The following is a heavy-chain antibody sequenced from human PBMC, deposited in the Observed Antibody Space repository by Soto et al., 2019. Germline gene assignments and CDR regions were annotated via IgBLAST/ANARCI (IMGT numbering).Heavy chain of an antibody. CDR1: GGTFSSYA. J-gene: IGHJ4*02. CDR2: IIPCFVTA. Sequence: QVQLVQSGAEVKKPGSSVKVSCKASGGTFSSYAISWVRQAPGQGLEWMGGIIPCFVTANYAQKFQGRVTITADKSTTEAYMELSSLRSEGSAVEYCARDRKGATNCDSGGQGPLDTVSS. V-gene: IGHV1-69*06. CDR3: ARDRKGATNCDS. D-gene: IGHD1-26*01.